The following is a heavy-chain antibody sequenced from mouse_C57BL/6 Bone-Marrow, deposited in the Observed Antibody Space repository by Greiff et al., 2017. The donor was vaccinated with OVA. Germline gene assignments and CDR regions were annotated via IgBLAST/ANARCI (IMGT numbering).Heavy chain of an antibody. V-gene: IGHV5-16*01. CDR2: INSDGSST. J-gene: IGHJ2*01. D-gene: IGHD2-3*01. Sequence: EVMLVESEGGLVQPGSSMKLSCTASGFTFSDYYMAWVRQVPEKGLEWVANINSDGSSTYYLDSLKSRFIISRDNAKHLLYLQMSSLKSEDTATYYCAREIYDGYDKGYYFDYWGQGTTLTVSS. CDR3: AREIYDGYDKGYYFDY. CDR1: GFTFSDYY.